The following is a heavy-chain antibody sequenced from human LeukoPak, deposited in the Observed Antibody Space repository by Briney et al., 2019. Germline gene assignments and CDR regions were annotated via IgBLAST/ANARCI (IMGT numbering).Heavy chain of an antibody. CDR3: ASLSDFGVVTYDY. CDR2: IIPILGIA. Sequence: ASVKVSFKASGGTFSSYTISWVRQAPGQGLEWMGRIIPILGIANYAQKFQGRVTITADKSTSTAYMELSSLRSEDTAVYYCASLSDFGVVTYDYWGQGTLVTVSS. J-gene: IGHJ4*02. V-gene: IGHV1-69*02. CDR1: GGTFSSYT. D-gene: IGHD3-3*01.